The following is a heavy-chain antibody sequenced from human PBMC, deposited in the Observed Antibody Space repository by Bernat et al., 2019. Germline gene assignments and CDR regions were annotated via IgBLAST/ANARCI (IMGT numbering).Heavy chain of an antibody. CDR3: VREKWGFDD. Sequence: EVQLVESGGGLVKPGGSLRLSCAASGFTFSSFSFNWVRQAPGKGMEWVSYMNGSNDYIYYADSVKGRFAISRDSAKNSLYVQMNSRRDEDTAVYYCVREKWGFDDWGQGTLVTVSS. J-gene: IGHJ4*02. CDR2: MNGSNDYI. V-gene: IGHV3-21*06. CDR1: GFTFSSFS. D-gene: IGHD1-26*01.